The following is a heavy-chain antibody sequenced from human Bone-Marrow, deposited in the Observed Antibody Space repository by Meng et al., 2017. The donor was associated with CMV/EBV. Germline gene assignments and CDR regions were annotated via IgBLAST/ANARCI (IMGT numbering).Heavy chain of an antibody. J-gene: IGHJ4*02. CDR2: ISWDGGST. Sequence: GGSLRLSCAASGFTFDDYTMHWVRQAPGKGLEWVSLISWDGGSTYYADSVKGRFTISRDNAKNSLYLQMNSLRAEDTAVYYCASSFSGGSSGWWEYGGQGTLATVSS. CDR1: GFTFDDYT. D-gene: IGHD6-19*01. CDR3: ASSFSGGSSGWWEY. V-gene: IGHV3-43*01.